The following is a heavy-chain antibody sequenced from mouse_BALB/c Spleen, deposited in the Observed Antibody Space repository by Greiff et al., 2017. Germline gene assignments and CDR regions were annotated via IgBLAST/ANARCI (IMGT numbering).Heavy chain of an antibody. CDR3: ATLYSWFAY. CDR2: INPSTCYT. D-gene: IGHD1-1*01. J-gene: IGHJ3*01. V-gene: IGHV1-7*01. CDR1: GYPFTSYW. Sequence: VQLQPSGAGLAKPGASVEISCKASGYPFTSYWVHWVKQRPGQGLEWIGYINPSTCYTEYNQKFKDKATLTADKSSSTAYMQLSSLTSEDSAVYYCATLYSWFAYWGQGTLVTVSA.